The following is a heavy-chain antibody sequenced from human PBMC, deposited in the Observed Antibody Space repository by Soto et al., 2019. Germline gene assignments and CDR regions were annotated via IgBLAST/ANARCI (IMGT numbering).Heavy chain of an antibody. CDR1: GGTFSSYA. CDR3: ARASCTNGVCYIREPYYFDY. J-gene: IGHJ4*02. Sequence: QVQLVQSGAEVKKPGSSVKVSRKASGGTFSSYAISWVRQAPGQGLEWMGGIIPIFGTANYAQKFQGRVTITADESTSTAYMELSSLRSEDTAVYYCARASCTNGVCYIREPYYFDYWGQGTLVTVSS. CDR2: IIPIFGTA. D-gene: IGHD2-8*01. V-gene: IGHV1-69*01.